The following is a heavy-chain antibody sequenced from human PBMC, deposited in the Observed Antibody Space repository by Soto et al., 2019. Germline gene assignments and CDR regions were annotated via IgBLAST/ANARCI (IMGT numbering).Heavy chain of an antibody. CDR3: AKVGYCSGGSCYEYFFDY. D-gene: IGHD2-15*01. Sequence: EVQLLESGGGLVQPGGSLRLSCAASGFTFSSYAMNWVRQAPGRGLEWVSAISGSGGSTYYADSVKGRFTISRDNSKNMLYLQMNSLRVEDTAVYYCAKVGYCSGGSCYEYFFDYWGQGTLVTVSS. V-gene: IGHV3-23*01. J-gene: IGHJ4*02. CDR2: ISGSGGST. CDR1: GFTFSSYA.